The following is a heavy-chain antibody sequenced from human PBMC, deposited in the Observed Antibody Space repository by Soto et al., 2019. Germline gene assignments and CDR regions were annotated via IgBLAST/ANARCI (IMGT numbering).Heavy chain of an antibody. CDR2: ISYDGSIT. CDR1: GFTFINYG. Sequence: QVQLVASGGGVVEPGRSLRLSCAASGFTFINYGFHWVRQAPGKGMEWVAVISYDGSITFYADSLKGRFTSSRDNSKTALYLQMNSLRPDDTAGYFCATWLDQGGFVESWGQGTLVTVSS. V-gene: IGHV3-30*03. D-gene: IGHD5-12*01. CDR3: ATWLDQGGFVES. J-gene: IGHJ4*02.